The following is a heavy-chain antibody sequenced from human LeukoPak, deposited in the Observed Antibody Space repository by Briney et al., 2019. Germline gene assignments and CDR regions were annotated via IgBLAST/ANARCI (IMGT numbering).Heavy chain of an antibody. CDR3: AKVVVGTVIVVASSNYYYYYMDV. D-gene: IGHD3-22*01. V-gene: IGHV3-23*01. CDR2: ISGSGSST. CDR1: GFTFSSYG. J-gene: IGHJ6*03. Sequence: GGSLRLSCAASGFTFSSYGMSWVRQAPGRGLEWVSEISGSGSSTYYADSVKGRFTISRDNSKNTLYLQMNSLRAEDTAVYYCAKVVVGTVIVVASSNYYYYYMDVWGKGTTVTISS.